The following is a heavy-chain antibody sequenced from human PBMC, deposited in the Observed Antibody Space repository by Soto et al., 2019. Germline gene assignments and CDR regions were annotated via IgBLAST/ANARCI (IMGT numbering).Heavy chain of an antibody. J-gene: IGHJ5*02. Sequence: PSGTLSLTCAVSGGSINSISWWSWVRQPPGQGLEWIGEIYHSGSTNYNPSLKSRVTISVDKSKNQFSLKLSSVTAADTAVYYCACRSLGLTTSFQYDPCGQRTQVTVAS. D-gene: IGHD4-17*01. CDR1: GGSINSISW. CDR3: ACRSLGLTTSFQYDP. CDR2: IYHSGST. V-gene: IGHV4-4*02.